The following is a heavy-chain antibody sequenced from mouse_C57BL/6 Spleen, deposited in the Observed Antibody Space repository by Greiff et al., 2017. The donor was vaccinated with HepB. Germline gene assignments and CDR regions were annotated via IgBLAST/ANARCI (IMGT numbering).Heavy chain of an antibody. D-gene: IGHD1-1*01. CDR2: IRNKANGYTT. CDR3: ASHYYYGSSPWFAY. V-gene: IGHV7-3*01. J-gene: IGHJ3*01. CDR1: GFTFTDYY. Sequence: EVQLVESGGGLVQPGGSLSLSCAASGFTFTDYYMSWVRQPPGKALEWLGFIRNKANGYTTEYSASVKGRFTISRDNSQSFLYLQMKALRAEDSATYYCASHYYYGSSPWFAYWGQGTLVTVSA.